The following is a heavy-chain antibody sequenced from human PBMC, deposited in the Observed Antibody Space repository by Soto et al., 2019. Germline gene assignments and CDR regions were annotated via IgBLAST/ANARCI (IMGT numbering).Heavy chain of an antibody. V-gene: IGHV3-13*01. J-gene: IGHJ4*02. CDR1: GFTFSSYD. Sequence: EVQLVESGGGLVQPGGSLRLSCAASGFTFSSYDMHWVRQATGKGLEWVSAIGTAGDTYYPGSVKGRFTISRENAKNSLYLQKNNRRAGDTAGYYWARAGVCRCGRCYQEGGFDYWGQGTLVTVSS. CDR3: ARAGVCRCGRCYQEGGFDY. D-gene: IGHD2-15*01. CDR2: IGTAGDT.